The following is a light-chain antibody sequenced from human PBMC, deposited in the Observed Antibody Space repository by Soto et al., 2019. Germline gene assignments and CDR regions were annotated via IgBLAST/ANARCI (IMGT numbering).Light chain of an antibody. Sequence: EIVLTQSPGTLSLSPGERATLSCRASQSVSSSYLAWYQQKPGQAPRLLIYGASSRATGIPDRFSGSGSGTGFTLTISRLEPEDFAVYYGQQYGSAPLTVGGGTKVEIK. J-gene: IGKJ4*01. CDR3: QQYGSAPLT. V-gene: IGKV3-20*01. CDR1: QSVSSSY. CDR2: GAS.